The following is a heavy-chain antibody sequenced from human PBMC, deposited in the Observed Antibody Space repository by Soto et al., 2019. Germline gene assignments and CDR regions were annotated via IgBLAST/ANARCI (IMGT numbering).Heavy chain of an antibody. J-gene: IGHJ4*02. D-gene: IGHD1-26*01. Sequence: QVQLVESGGGLVKPGGSLRLSCAASGFTFSDYYMSWIRQAPGKGLEWISYISSSGTTIYYADSVKGRFTISRDNAKNSLSLQMNSLRAEDTAVYFCAREGNSGSYWGPFDYWGQGTLVTVSS. CDR3: AREGNSGSYWGPFDY. V-gene: IGHV3-11*01. CDR2: ISSSGTTI. CDR1: GFTFSDYY.